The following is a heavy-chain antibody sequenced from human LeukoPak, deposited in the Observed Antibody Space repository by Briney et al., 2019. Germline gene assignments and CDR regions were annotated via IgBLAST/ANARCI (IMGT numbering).Heavy chain of an antibody. CDR3: TRTGMFADS. D-gene: IGHD3-10*02. CDR2: TYYRSKWYN. V-gene: IGHV6-1*01. Sequence: SQTLSLTCAISGDSVSINSAACNWIRQSPSRCLEWLGRTYYRSKWYNDYAVSVKSRITINPDTYRNQFCLQLESVTPDDTAMYYCTRTGMFADSWGEGTLVTVSS. J-gene: IGHJ5*01. CDR1: GDSVSINSAA.